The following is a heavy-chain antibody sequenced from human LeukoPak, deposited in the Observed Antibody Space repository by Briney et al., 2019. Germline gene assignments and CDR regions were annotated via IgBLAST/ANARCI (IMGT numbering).Heavy chain of an antibody. CDR3: ARAVQLERPPPLIGYYYMDV. CDR1: GGTFSSYA. CDR2: IIPIFGTA. V-gene: IGHV1-69*13. Sequence: GASVKVSGKASGGTFSSYAISWVRQAPGQGLEWMGGIIPIFGTANYAPNFKGRGTITADESTSTAYMERSSLRSEDTDVYYCARAVQLERPPPLIGYYYMDVWGKGTTVTVSS. D-gene: IGHD1-1*01. J-gene: IGHJ6*03.